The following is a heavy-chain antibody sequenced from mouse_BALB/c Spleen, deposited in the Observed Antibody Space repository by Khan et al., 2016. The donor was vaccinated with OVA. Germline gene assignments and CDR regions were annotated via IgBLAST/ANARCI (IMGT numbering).Heavy chain of an antibody. J-gene: IGHJ4*01. CDR2: INYSGST. CDR3: AREGSRYKYAMDY. V-gene: IGHV3-2*02. Sequence: EVQLQESGPGLVNPSQSLSLTCTVTGYSITSDYAWNWIRQFPGNKLEWMGYINYSGSTNYNPALKSRISITRDTSKNQFFLQLNSVTTEDTATXYCAREGSRYKYAMDYWGQGTSGTVSS. CDR1: GYSITSDYA. D-gene: IGHD1-1*01.